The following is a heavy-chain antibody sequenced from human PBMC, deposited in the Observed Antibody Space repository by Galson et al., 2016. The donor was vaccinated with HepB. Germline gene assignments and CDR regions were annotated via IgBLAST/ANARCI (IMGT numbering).Heavy chain of an antibody. V-gene: IGHV3-11*04. CDR3: ARVLFGSGSYWCLDV. D-gene: IGHD3-10*01. J-gene: IGHJ6*02. Sequence: SLRLSCAASGFTFSYYYMSWIRQAPGKGLEWVSYISSSGTTIYYADSVKGRFTISRDNAKNSLYLQMNSLRDEDTAVYFCARVLFGSGSYWCLDVWGQGTTVTVSS. CDR2: ISSSGTTI. CDR1: GFTFSYYY.